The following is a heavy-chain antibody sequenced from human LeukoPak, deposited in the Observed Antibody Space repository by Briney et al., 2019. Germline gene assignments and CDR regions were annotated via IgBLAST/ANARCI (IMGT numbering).Heavy chain of an antibody. Sequence: GGSLRLSCVASGFTFSNFGVHWVRQAPGKGLEWVAVISYNGHYEYYGESVKGRFTISRDNSRDSLDLQMNSLRAEDTAVYYCAREWGVRGALFDYWGQGTLVTVSS. CDR3: AREWGVRGALFDY. J-gene: IGHJ4*02. V-gene: IGHV3-30*03. D-gene: IGHD3-10*02. CDR2: ISYNGHYE. CDR1: GFTFSNFG.